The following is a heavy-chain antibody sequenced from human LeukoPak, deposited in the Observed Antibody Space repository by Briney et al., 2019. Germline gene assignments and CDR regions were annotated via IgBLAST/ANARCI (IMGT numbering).Heavy chain of an antibody. J-gene: IGHJ4*02. CDR1: GFTFSNSY. D-gene: IGHD5-24*01. V-gene: IGHV3-74*01. CDR2: IDNDGST. Sequence: GGSLKLSCAASGFTFSNSYMHWVRQAPGKGLVWVSRIDNDGSTSYADSVKSRFTISRDNAKNTLYLQMNSLRAEDTALYYCARDLNYNFDFWGQGTLVTVSS. CDR3: ARDLNYNFDF.